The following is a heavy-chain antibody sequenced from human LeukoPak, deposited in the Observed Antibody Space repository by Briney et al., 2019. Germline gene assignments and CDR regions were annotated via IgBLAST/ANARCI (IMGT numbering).Heavy chain of an antibody. CDR3: AREYIVGGTPYFYYVDV. CDR1: GGSIGGYS. CDR2: VFTSGIT. V-gene: IGHV4-4*07. Sequence: PSETLSLTCTVSGGSIGGYSWTWIRQSTGKGLEWIGRVFTSGITAYIPSLNSRVTMSVDTSDKHFSLNLTSVTVADTAVYYCAREYIVGGTPYFYYVDVWGKGTTVTVSS. D-gene: IGHD1-26*01. J-gene: IGHJ6*03.